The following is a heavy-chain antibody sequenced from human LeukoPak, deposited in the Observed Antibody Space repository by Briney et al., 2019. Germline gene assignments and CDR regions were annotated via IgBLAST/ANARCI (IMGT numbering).Heavy chain of an antibody. CDR2: IFSSSTYI. V-gene: IGHV3-21*03. CDR3: ARDFYDGFALDY. D-gene: IGHD2/OR15-2a*01. CDR1: GLAFNTYS. Sequence: GGSLRLSCAASGLAFNTYSMNWVRQAPGKGLEWVSFIFSSSTYIYYTDSVKGRFTISRDNARNSLYLQVDNLRAEDTGVYYCARDFYDGFALDYWGQGTLVTVSS. J-gene: IGHJ4*02.